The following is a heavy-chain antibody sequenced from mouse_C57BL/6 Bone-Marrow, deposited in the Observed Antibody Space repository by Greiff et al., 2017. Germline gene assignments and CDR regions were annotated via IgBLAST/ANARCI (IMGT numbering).Heavy chain of an antibody. CDR3: ARLTAWFAY. V-gene: IGHV1-64*01. CDR1: GYTFTSYW. Sequence: VQLQQPGAELVKPGASVKLSCKASGYTFTSYWMHWVKQRPGQGLEWIGMIHPNSGSTNYNEKFKSKATLTVDKSSTTAYMQLSSLTSEDSVVYYCARLTAWFAYCGRGTLVTVSA. CDR2: IHPNSGST. J-gene: IGHJ3*01.